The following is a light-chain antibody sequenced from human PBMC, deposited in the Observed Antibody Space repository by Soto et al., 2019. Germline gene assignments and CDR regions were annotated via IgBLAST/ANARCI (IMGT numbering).Light chain of an antibody. J-gene: IGKJ4*02. CDR3: QPRSNLPR. Sequence: SFSPCGRATLSFRASQSVSSYLAWYQQKPGQAPRLLIYDASNRATGIPARFSDSGSGTDFTLSIYSFGTADRTVYYGQPRSNLPRFGAGTKVDNK. CDR2: DAS. CDR1: QSVSSY. V-gene: IGKV3-11*01.